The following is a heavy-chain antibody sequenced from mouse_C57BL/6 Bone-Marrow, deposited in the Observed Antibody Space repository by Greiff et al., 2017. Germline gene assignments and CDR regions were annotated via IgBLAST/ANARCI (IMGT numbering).Heavy chain of an antibody. CDR1: GYPFTSYW. Sequence: QVQLQQPGTELVKPGASVKLSCKASGYPFTSYWMHWVKQRPGQGLEWIGNINPSNGGTNYNEKFKSKATLTVDNSSSPAYMQLSSLTSEDSAVYYGARCSSGYEGFAYWGKGTLVTVSA. D-gene: IGHD3-2*02. CDR3: ARCSSGYEGFAY. CDR2: INPSNGGT. V-gene: IGHV1-53*01. J-gene: IGHJ3*01.